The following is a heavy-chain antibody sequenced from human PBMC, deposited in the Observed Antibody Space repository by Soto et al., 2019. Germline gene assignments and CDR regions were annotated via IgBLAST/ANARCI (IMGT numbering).Heavy chain of an antibody. J-gene: IGHJ3*02. CDR1: GLTFISYA. CDR2: ISGSGGST. Sequence: GGSLRLSCAASGLTFISYAMSWVRQAPGKGLGWVSAISGSGGSTYYADSLKCLFTISRDNTKTPLYLQMNSLSAEDTAVYYCATLTPDFGSGDAFDIWGQGTMVTVSS. D-gene: IGHD3-3*01. V-gene: IGHV3-23*01. CDR3: ATLTPDFGSGDAFDI.